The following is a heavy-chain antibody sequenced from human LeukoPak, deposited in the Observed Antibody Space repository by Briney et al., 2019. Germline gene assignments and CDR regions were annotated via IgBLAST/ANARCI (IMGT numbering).Heavy chain of an antibody. CDR2: ISVYNGNT. CDR3: ARDRSTLAAGDYYYYYMDV. D-gene: IGHD2-8*02. CDR1: GYTFSNYG. V-gene: IGHV1-18*01. J-gene: IGHJ6*03. Sequence: GASVKVSCKASGYTFSNYGISWVRQPPGQGLEWMGWISVYNGNTNYAQKVQGRVTMTTDTSTSTAYMELRSLRSDDTAVYYCARDRSTLAAGDYYYYYMDVWGKGTTVTVSS.